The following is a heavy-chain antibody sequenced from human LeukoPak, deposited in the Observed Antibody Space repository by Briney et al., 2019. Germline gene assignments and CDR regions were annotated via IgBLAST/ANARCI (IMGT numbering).Heavy chain of an antibody. CDR3: ARHEEYYYDSSGYYPDY. CDR2: ISYDGSNK. CDR1: GFTFSSYA. Sequence: GGSLRLSCAASGFTFSSYAMHWVRQAPGKGLEWVAVISYDGSNKYYADSVKGRFTISRDNSKNTLYLQMNSLRAEDTAVYYCARHEEYYYDSSGYYPDYWGQGTLVTVSS. J-gene: IGHJ4*02. D-gene: IGHD3-22*01. V-gene: IGHV3-30-3*01.